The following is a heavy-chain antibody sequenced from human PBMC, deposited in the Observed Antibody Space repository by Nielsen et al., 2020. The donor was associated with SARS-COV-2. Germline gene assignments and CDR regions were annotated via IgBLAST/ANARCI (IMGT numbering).Heavy chain of an antibody. CDR3: ARRPTLGHYDSSGRSNYFDY. CDR1: GFTFSSYW. CDR2: IKQDGSEK. Sequence: GESLKISCAASGFTFSSYWMSWVHQAPGKGLKWVANIKQDGSEKYYVDSVKGRFTISRDNAKNSLYLQMNSLRAEDTAVYYCARRPTLGHYDSSGRSNYFDYWGQGTLVTVSS. V-gene: IGHV3-7*01. D-gene: IGHD3-22*01. J-gene: IGHJ4*02.